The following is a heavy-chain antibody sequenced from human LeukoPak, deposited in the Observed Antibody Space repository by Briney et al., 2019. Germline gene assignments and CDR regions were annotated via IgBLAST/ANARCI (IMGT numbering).Heavy chain of an antibody. Sequence: GGSLRLSCAASGFTFSSYAMSWVRQAPGKGLEWVSAISGRGGSTYYADSVKGRFTISRDNSKNTLYLQMNSLRPEDTAVYFCAKDQYRSGWYGTFDPWGQGTLVTASS. CDR2: ISGRGGST. CDR1: GFTFSSYA. J-gene: IGHJ5*02. CDR3: AKDQYRSGWYGTFDP. V-gene: IGHV3-23*01. D-gene: IGHD6-19*01.